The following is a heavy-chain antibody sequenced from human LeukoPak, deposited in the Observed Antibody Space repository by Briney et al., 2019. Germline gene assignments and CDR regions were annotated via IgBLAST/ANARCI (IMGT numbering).Heavy chain of an antibody. CDR1: GFTFSSYA. D-gene: IGHD2-21*01. V-gene: IGHV3-23*01. J-gene: IGHJ6*02. Sequence: GGSLGLSCAASGFTFSSYAMSWVRQAPGKGLEWVSAISGSGGSTYYADSVKGRFTISRDNSKNTLYLQMNSLRAEDTAVYYCARGPDWDYYYGMDVWGQGTTVTVSS. CDR3: ARGPDWDYYYGMDV. CDR2: ISGSGGST.